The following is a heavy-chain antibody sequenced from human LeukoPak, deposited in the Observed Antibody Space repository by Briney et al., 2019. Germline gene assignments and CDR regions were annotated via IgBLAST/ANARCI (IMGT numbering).Heavy chain of an antibody. CDR1: GYTLTELS. Sequence: ASVKVSCKVSGYTLTELSMHWVRQAPGKGLEWMGGFDPEDGETNYAQKFQGRVTMTKDTSTDTAYIELTSLTSEDTAVYYCATRSTTGVPYGMDVWGQGTTVTVSS. J-gene: IGHJ6*02. D-gene: IGHD2-8*01. CDR3: ATRSTTGVPYGMDV. V-gene: IGHV1-24*01. CDR2: FDPEDGET.